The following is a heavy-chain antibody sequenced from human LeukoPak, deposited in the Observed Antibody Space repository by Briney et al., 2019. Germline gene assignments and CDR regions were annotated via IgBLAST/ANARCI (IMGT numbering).Heavy chain of an antibody. CDR3: ARETPDSSSWTVFDY. CDR1: GFTFKTYA. J-gene: IGHJ4*02. Sequence: GGSLRLSCAASGFTFKTYAVHWVRQAPGKGLEWISYITISSTTIYYADSVKGRFTISRDSAKNSLYLQMNSLRVEDTAVYYCARETPDSSSWTVFDYWGQGTLVTVSS. V-gene: IGHV3-48*01. CDR2: ITISSTTI. D-gene: IGHD6-13*01.